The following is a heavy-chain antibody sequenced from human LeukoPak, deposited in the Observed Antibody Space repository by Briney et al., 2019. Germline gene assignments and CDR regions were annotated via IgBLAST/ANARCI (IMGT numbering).Heavy chain of an antibody. CDR1: GFTVSSNY. V-gene: IGHV3-23*01. Sequence: PGGSLRLSCAASGFTVSSNYMSWVRQAPGEGLEWVSAISGSGGSTYYADSVKGRFTISRDNSKNTLYLQMNSLRAEDTAVYYCAKFGRVGIAVAGLDYWGQGTLVTVSS. CDR2: ISGSGGST. D-gene: IGHD6-19*01. CDR3: AKFGRVGIAVAGLDY. J-gene: IGHJ4*02.